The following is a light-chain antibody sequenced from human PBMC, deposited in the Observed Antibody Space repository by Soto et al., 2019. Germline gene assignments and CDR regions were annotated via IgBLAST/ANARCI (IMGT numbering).Light chain of an antibody. CDR1: QTVRNNY. CDR2: DAS. V-gene: IGKV3-20*01. CDR3: QQYGYSSWT. J-gene: IGKJ1*01. Sequence: EFVLTQSPGTLSLSPGARAPLSCRASQTVRNNYLAWYQQKPGQAPRLLIYDASSRATGIPDRFSGGGSGTDFTLTISRLEPEDFAVYYCQQYGYSSWTFGQGTKVDIK.